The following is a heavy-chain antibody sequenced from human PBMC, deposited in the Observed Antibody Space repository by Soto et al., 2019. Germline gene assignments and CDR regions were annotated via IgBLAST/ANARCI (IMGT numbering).Heavy chain of an antibody. J-gene: IGHJ4*02. CDR1: GYSFTSYW. V-gene: IGHV5-51*01. CDR2: TYPGDSDT. D-gene: IGHD2-2*03. Sequence: GESLKISCKGSGYSFTSYWIGWVRQMPGKGLEWMGITYPGDSDTRYSPSFQGQVTISADKSISTAYLQWSSLKASDTPIYYCATYWISRNIQQFDYWGQGTLVTVSS. CDR3: ATYWISRNIQQFDY.